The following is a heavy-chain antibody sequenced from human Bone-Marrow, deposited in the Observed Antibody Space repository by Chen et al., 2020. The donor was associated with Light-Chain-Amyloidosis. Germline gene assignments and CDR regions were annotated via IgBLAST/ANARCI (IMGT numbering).Heavy chain of an antibody. CDR2: IYPDDSDA. CDR3: ARRRDGYNFDY. D-gene: IGHD5-12*01. V-gene: IGHV5-51*01. J-gene: IGHJ4*02. Sequence: EVQLAQSGPEVKKPGEFLKISCKGSGYTFPNYWIGWVRQMPGKGLEWMGVIYPDDSDARYSPSFEGQVTISADKSITTAYLQWRSLKASDTAMYYCARRRDGYNFDYWGQGTLVTVSS. CDR1: GYTFPNYW.